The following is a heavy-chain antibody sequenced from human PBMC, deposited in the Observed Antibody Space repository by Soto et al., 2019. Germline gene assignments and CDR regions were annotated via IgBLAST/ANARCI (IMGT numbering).Heavy chain of an antibody. Sequence: QVQLQQWGAGLLKPSETLSLTCAVYGGSFRGYYWSWIRQPPGKGLEWIGEINHRGSANYNPSVKSRATISVDTSKNQSALKLTSVTAADTAMYYCARGSRVKIPAATGRDYYYHGLDVWAQGTAVTVSS. CDR1: GGSFRGYY. CDR3: ARGSRVKIPAATGRDYYYHGLDV. CDR2: INHRGSA. V-gene: IGHV4-34*01. J-gene: IGHJ6*02. D-gene: IGHD1-26*01.